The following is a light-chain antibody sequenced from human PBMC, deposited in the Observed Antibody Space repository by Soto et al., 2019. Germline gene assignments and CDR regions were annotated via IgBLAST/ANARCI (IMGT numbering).Light chain of an antibody. J-gene: IGKJ1*01. Sequence: IVFTQSPGPLSLSPGARATLSCRASQSVSSSYLAWYQQRRGQAPRLLIYGASTRATGVPTGFSGSGSGTEFTLTISSLQSEDLAVYHCQQYNKWPQTFGQGTKVDIK. CDR1: QSVSSSY. CDR3: QQYNKWPQT. CDR2: GAS. V-gene: IGKV3-15*01.